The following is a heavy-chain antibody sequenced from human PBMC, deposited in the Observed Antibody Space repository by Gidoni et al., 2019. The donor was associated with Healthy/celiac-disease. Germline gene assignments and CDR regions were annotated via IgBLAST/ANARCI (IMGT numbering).Heavy chain of an antibody. D-gene: IGHD2-15*01. J-gene: IGHJ4*02. CDR3: ARGAFGRDIVVVVAEDPFDY. Sequence: EVQPVESGGGLVQAGGSLGLTCAASGFTFSNYWMHRVRQAPGKGLVWVSRINSDGSSTSYADSVKGRFTISRDNAKNTLYLQMNSLRAEDTAVYYCARGAFGRDIVVVVAEDPFDYWGQGTLVTVSS. CDR2: INSDGSST. CDR1: GFTFSNYW. V-gene: IGHV3-74*01.